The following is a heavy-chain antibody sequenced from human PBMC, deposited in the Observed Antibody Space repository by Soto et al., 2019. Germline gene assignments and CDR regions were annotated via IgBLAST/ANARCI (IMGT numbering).Heavy chain of an antibody. CDR1: GFTVSSTY. CDR2: IYSGGST. Sequence: LRLSCAASGFTVSSTYMSWVRQAPGKGLEWVSLIYSGGSTYYADSAKGRFTISRDNSKNTLYLQMNSLRAEDTAVYYCARVTYYYDSSGSWAYNAFDIWGQGTRVTVSS. CDR3: ARVTYYYDSSGSWAYNAFDI. D-gene: IGHD3-22*01. J-gene: IGHJ3*02. V-gene: IGHV3-66*01.